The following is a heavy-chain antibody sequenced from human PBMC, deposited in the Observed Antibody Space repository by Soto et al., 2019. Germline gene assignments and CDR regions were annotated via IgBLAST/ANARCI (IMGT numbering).Heavy chain of an antibody. D-gene: IGHD6-19*01. CDR2: MQYSGST. CDR1: GGSISSSGYY. V-gene: IGHV4-39*01. Sequence: QLQLQASGPGLVKPSETLSLICTVSGGSISSSGYYWGWMRQPPGKGREWIGSMQYSGSTYYNPSLKSRVPISLVPSNSHFSHALNSVTASDTAVYYCARRGRGWFFACWGQETLVTVS. J-gene: IGHJ4*02. CDR3: ARRGRGWFFAC.